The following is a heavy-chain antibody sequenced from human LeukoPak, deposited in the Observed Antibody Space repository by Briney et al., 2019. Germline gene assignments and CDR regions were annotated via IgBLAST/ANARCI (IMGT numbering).Heavy chain of an antibody. CDR2: IYTSGST. V-gene: IGHV4-4*09. CDR3: ARQATGTTFSWFDP. J-gene: IGHJ5*02. D-gene: IGHD1-7*01. Sequence: SETLSLTCTVSGGSISSYYWSWIRQPPGKGLEWIGYIYTSGSTNYNPSLKSRVTISVDTSKNQFSLKLSSVTAADTAVYYCARQATGTTFSWFDPWGQGTLVTVSS. CDR1: GGSISSYY.